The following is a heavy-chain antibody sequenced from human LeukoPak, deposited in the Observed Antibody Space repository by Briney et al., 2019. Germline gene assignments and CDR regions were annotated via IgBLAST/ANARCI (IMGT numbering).Heavy chain of an antibody. J-gene: IGHJ6*03. Sequence: GGSLRLSCAASGFTFSSYSMNWVRQAPGEGLEWVSVIYKRAITYYADTVRGRFTISRDNSKNTLSLQMNSLRAEDMAVDYCARSLRVRGVPDYMDVWGKGTTVTVSS. CDR2: IYKRAIT. CDR3: ARSLRVRGVPDYMDV. V-gene: IGHV3-53*01. D-gene: IGHD3-10*01. CDR1: GFTFSSYS.